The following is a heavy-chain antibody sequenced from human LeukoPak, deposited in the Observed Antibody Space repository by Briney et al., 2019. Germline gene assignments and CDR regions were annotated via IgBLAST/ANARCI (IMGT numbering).Heavy chain of an antibody. V-gene: IGHV4-4*02. CDR1: GFTFSSHSM. D-gene: IGHD3-3*01. CDR3: AREFFGARAFQY. J-gene: IGHJ4*02. CDR2: IFHSGST. Sequence: GSLRLSCAASGFTFSSHSMNWVRQPPGKGLEWTGEIFHSGSTNYHPSLESRLTISMDKSKNSFSLRLTSVTAADTAVYYCAREFFGARAFQYWGQGILVTVSS.